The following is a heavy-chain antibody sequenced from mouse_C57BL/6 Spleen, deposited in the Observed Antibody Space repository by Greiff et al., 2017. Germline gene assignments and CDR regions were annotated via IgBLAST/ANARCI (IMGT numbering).Heavy chain of an antibody. CDR3: ARSHYYGRGAMDY. J-gene: IGHJ4*01. Sequence: QVQLQQSGAELVKPGASVKISCKASGYAFSSYWMNWVKQRPGKGLEWIGQIYPGDGDTNSNGKFKGKATLTAEKSSSTAYMQLSSLTSEDSAVYFWARSHYYGRGAMDYWGQGTSVTVSS. D-gene: IGHD1-1*01. CDR1: GYAFSSYW. CDR2: IYPGDGDT. V-gene: IGHV1-80*01.